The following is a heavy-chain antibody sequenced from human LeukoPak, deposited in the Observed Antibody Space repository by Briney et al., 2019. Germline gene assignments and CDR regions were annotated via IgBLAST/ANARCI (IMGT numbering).Heavy chain of an antibody. CDR2: ISSSSSYI. Sequence: GGSLRLSCAASGFTFSSYSMNWVRQAPGKGLEWVSSISSSSSYIYYADSVKGRFTISRDNAKNSLYLQMNSLRAEDTAVYYCAREDYDFWSGYYSKVNFDYWGQGTLVTVCS. J-gene: IGHJ4*02. V-gene: IGHV3-21*01. D-gene: IGHD3-3*01. CDR1: GFTFSSYS. CDR3: AREDYDFWSGYYSKVNFDY.